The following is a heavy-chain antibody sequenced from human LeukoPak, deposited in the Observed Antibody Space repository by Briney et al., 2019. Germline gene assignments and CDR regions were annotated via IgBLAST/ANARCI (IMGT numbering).Heavy chain of an antibody. J-gene: IGHJ6*02. CDR3: ARGKSEGNYYYYGMDV. V-gene: IGHV1-69*05. Sequence: SVKVSCKASGGTFSSYAISWVRQAPGQGLEWMGGIIPIFGTANYAQKFQGRVTITRDTSASTAYMELSSLRSEDTAVYYCARGKSEGNYYYYGMDVWGQGTTVTVSS. D-gene: IGHD3-10*01. CDR2: IIPIFGTA. CDR1: GGTFSSYA.